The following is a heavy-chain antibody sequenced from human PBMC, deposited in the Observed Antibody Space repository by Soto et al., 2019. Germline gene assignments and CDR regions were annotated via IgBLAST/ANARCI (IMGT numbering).Heavy chain of an antibody. D-gene: IGHD2-15*01. V-gene: IGHV3-11*06. CDR2: ISSSSSYT. CDR1: GFTFSDYY. CDR3: AVWGRVVAAHYYYYGMDV. Sequence: QVQLVESGGGLVKPGGSPRLSCAASGFTFSDYYMSWIRQAPGKGLEWVSYISSSSSYTNYADSVKGRFTISRDNAKNSLYLQMNSLRAEDTAVYYCAVWGRVVAAHYYYYGMDVWGQGTTVTVSS. J-gene: IGHJ6*02.